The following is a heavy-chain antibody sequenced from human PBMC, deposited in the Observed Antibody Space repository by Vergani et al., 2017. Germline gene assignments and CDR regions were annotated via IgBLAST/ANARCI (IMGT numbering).Heavy chain of an antibody. CDR1: GYTFTSYG. V-gene: IGHV1-46*01. D-gene: IGHD4-11*01. J-gene: IGHJ6*02. CDR2: INPSGGST. CDR3: AREGLGTTVTLGHYGMDV. Sequence: QVQLVQSGAEVKKPGASVKVSCKASGYTFTSYGISWVRQAPGQGLEWMGIINPSGGSTSYAQKFQGRVTMTRDTSTSTVYMELSSLRSEDTAVYYCAREGLGTTVTLGHYGMDVWGQGTTVTVSS.